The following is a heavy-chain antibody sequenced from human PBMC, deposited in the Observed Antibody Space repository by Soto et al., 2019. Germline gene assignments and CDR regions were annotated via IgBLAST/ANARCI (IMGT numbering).Heavy chain of an antibody. D-gene: IGHD6-13*01. CDR1: GFTFSDYY. J-gene: IGHJ4*02. CDR2: ISSSGSTI. V-gene: IGHV3-11*01. CDR3: ARDLQFRGSSWYYSYFDY. Sequence: QVQLVESGGGLVKPGGSLRLSCAASGFTFSDYYMSWIRQAPGKGLEWVSYISSSGSTIYYSDSVKGRFTISRDNAKNSLYLQINSLRAEDTAVYYCARDLQFRGSSWYYSYFDYWGQGTLVTVSS.